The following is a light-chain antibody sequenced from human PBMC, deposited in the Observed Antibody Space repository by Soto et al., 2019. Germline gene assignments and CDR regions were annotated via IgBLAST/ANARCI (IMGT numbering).Light chain of an antibody. Sequence: QTVVTQEPSLTVSPGGTVTLTCYSSTGPVTSGHWPYWLQQKPGQAPRTLIYDTSKKHSWTPARFSGSLLGGKAALTLSGAQPEDEADYYCFLSYSGARPVVFGGGTQLTVL. CDR2: DTS. CDR1: TGPVTSGHW. J-gene: IGLJ2*01. V-gene: IGLV7-46*01. CDR3: FLSYSGARPVV.